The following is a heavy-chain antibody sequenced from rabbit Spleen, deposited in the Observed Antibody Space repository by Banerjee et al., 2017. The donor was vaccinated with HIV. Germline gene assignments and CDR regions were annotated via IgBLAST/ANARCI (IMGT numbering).Heavy chain of an antibody. CDR3: ARGSATMTMVITGFYFNL. CDR2: IYAARGTT. D-gene: IGHD2-1*01. V-gene: IGHV1S7*01. Sequence: APGKGLEWIGIIYAARGTTDYASWVNGRFTISSDNAQSTVDLKMTSLTVADTATYFCARGSATMTMVITGFYFNLWGPGTLVTVS. J-gene: IGHJ4*01.